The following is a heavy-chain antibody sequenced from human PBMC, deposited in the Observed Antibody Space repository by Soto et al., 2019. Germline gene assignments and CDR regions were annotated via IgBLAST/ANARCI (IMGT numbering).Heavy chain of an antibody. CDR2: IIGSGAGT. J-gene: IGHJ4*02. Sequence: EVQLLESGGGLVQPGGSLRLSCVASGFTFSRYALTWVRQAPGRGLEWVSSIIGSGAGTDYGDSVRGRFTISRDNSENTLYLQMNSLRAEDTALYYCARDPNGDYVGAFDDWGQGTLVTVSS. CDR1: GFTFSRYA. CDR3: ARDPNGDYVGAFDD. D-gene: IGHD4-17*01. V-gene: IGHV3-23*01.